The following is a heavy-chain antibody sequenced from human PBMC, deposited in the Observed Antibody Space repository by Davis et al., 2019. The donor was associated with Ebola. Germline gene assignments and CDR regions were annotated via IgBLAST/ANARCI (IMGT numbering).Heavy chain of an antibody. V-gene: IGHV4-30-2*01. CDR2: IYHSGST. Sequence: PSETLSLTCAVSGGSISSGGYSWSWIRQPPGKGLEWIGYIYHSGSTYYNPSLKSRVTISVDTSKNQFSLKLSSVTAADTAVYYCARRGFYRARHFDYWGQGTLVTVSS. CDR1: GGSISSGGYS. J-gene: IGHJ4*02. D-gene: IGHD3-16*02. CDR3: ARRGFYRARHFDY.